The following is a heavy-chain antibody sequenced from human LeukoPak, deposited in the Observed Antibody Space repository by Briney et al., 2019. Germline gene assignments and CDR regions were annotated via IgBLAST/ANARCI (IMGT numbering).Heavy chain of an antibody. D-gene: IGHD2-15*01. CDR2: IYYSGST. CDR3: ARDLRSGFDY. CDR1: GGSISSGGYY. Sequence: SETLSLTCTVSGGSISSGGYYWSWIRQHPGKGLEWIGYIYYSGSTYYNPSLKSRVTTSVDTSKNQFSLKLSSVTAADTAVYYCARDLRSGFDYWGQGTLVTVSS. V-gene: IGHV4-31*03. J-gene: IGHJ4*02.